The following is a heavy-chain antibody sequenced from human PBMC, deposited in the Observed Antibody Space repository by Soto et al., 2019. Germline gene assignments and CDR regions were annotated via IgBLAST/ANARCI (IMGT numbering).Heavy chain of an antibody. CDR3: ARGGELITVSTGDYYYDGMYV. D-gene: IGHD1-20*01. CDR2: IIPIFGTA. V-gene: IGHV1-69*13. CDR1: GGTFSSYA. J-gene: IGHJ6*02. Sequence: SVKVSCKASGGTFSSYAISWVRQAPGQGLEWMGGIIPIFGTANYAQKFQGRVTITADESTSTAYMELSSLGSEDTAVYYCARGGELITVSTGDYYYDGMYVWGQGTTVPVSS.